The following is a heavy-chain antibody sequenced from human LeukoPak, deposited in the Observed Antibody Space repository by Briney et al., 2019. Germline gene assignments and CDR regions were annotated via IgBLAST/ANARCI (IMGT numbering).Heavy chain of an antibody. Sequence: GGSLRLSCAASGFTFSSYAMSWVRQAPGKGLEWVSAISGSGGSTYYADSVKGRFTIPRDNSKNTLYLQMNSLRAEDTAVYYCATNQGYCSGGSRYWGYWGQGTLVTVSS. CDR3: ATNQGYCSGGSRYWGY. D-gene: IGHD2-15*01. V-gene: IGHV3-23*01. CDR1: GFTFSSYA. CDR2: ISGSGGST. J-gene: IGHJ4*02.